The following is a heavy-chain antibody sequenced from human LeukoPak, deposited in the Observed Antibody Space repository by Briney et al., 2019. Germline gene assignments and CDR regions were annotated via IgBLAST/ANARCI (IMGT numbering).Heavy chain of an antibody. J-gene: IGHJ4*02. Sequence: GASVKVSCKASGGTFSSYAISWVRQAPGQGLEWMGRIIPIFGTANYAQKFQGRVTITTDESTSTAYMELSSLRSEDTAVYYCARARKRYSSSWYFDYWGQGTLVTVSS. CDR1: GGTFSSYA. D-gene: IGHD6-13*01. CDR3: ARARKRYSSSWYFDY. V-gene: IGHV1-69*05. CDR2: IIPIFGTA.